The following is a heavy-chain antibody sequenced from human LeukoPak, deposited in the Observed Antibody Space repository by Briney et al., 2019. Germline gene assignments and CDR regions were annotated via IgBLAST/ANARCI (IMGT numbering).Heavy chain of an antibody. D-gene: IGHD5-24*01. V-gene: IGHV5-51*01. Sequence: GESLKISCKGSAYSFSTYWIGWLRHMPGKGLEWMGFIYPGDSDPRHTPSFQGQVTISADKSSTTAYLQWSSLKASDTAMYYCAKVVELASLTGDSYTYSYHMDVWGKGTAVTVSS. CDR2: IYPGDSDP. CDR3: AKVVELASLTGDSYTYSYHMDV. CDR1: AYSFSTYW. J-gene: IGHJ6*03.